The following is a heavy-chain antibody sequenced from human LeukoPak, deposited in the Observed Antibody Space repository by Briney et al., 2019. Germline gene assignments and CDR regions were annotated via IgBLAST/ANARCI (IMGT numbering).Heavy chain of an antibody. V-gene: IGHV4-34*01. D-gene: IGHD5-24*01. J-gene: IGHJ5*02. CDR2: INHSGST. CDR1: GGSFSGYY. Sequence: PSETLSLTCAVYGGSFSGYYWSWIRQPPGKGLEWIGEINHSGSTNYNPSLKSRVTISVDTSKNQFSLKLSSVTAADTAVYYCARESPFVEMATINWFDPWGQGTLVTVSS. CDR3: ARESPFVEMATINWFDP.